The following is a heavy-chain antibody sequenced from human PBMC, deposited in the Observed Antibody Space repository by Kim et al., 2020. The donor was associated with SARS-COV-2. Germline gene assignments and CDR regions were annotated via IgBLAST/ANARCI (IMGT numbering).Heavy chain of an antibody. CDR3: AKGHDYVWGSYRAPDY. Sequence: GGSLRLSCAASGFPFSSYAMTWVRQAPGKGLEGVSTIGGSGGSPYYADSVKGRFTISRDNSKNTLYLQMSSLRAEDTAVYYCAKGHDYVWGSYRAPDYWG. CDR2: IGGSGGSP. D-gene: IGHD3-16*02. CDR1: GFPFSSYA. V-gene: IGHV3-23*01. J-gene: IGHJ4*01.